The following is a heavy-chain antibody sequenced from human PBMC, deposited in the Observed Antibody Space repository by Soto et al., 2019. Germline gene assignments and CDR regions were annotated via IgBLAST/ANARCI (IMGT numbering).Heavy chain of an antibody. CDR1: GYTFTSYD. CDR3: AREVGSRIDY. J-gene: IGHJ4*02. D-gene: IGHD6-13*01. CDR2: MNPNSGNT. Sequence: GASVKVSCKASGYTFTSYDINWVRQATGQGLEWMGWMNPNSGNTGYAQKLQGRVTMTRNTSISTAYMELSSLRSEDTAMYYCAREVGSRIDYWGQGTLVTVSS. V-gene: IGHV1-8*01.